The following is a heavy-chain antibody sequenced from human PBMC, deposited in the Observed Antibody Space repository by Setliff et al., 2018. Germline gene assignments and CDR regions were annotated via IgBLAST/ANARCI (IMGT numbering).Heavy chain of an antibody. Sequence: GASVKVSCKASGYTFNNYGVAWVRQAPGQGLDWMGWATIYNGNTKYAQNLQGRLTLSTDRSTNTVYMELGSLTTDDTAIYYCARVESMVRGKNILRHFDYWGQGTQVTVSS. CDR2: ATIYNGNT. CDR1: GYTFNNYG. J-gene: IGHJ4*02. D-gene: IGHD3-10*01. V-gene: IGHV1-18*01. CDR3: ARVESMVRGKNILRHFDY.